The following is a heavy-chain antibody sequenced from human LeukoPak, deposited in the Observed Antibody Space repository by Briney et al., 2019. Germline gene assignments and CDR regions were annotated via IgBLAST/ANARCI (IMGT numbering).Heavy chain of an antibody. CDR3: ARGSSGWHFDY. J-gene: IGHJ3*01. CDR1: GFTFSSYW. D-gene: IGHD6-19*01. CDR2: IDQDGSEK. V-gene: IGHV3-7*04. Sequence: PGGSLRLSCAASGFTFSSYWMNWVRQAPGKGLEWVANIDQDGSEKYSVDSVKGRFTISRDNAKNSLYLQLNSLRDEDTAVYYCARGSSGWHFDYWGQGTMVTVSS.